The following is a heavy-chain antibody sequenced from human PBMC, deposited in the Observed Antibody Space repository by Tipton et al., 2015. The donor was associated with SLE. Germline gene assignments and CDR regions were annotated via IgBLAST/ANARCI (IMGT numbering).Heavy chain of an antibody. J-gene: IGHJ4*02. Sequence: GSLRLSCAASGFMFSSYAMRWVRQAPGKGLEWVSSISSSRYIYHADSVKGRFTISRDNSKNTLYLQMNSLRAEDTAVYYCAREPPITGTPFDYWGQGTLVTVSS. V-gene: IGHV3-21*01. CDR2: ISSSRYI. D-gene: IGHD1-20*01. CDR1: GFMFSSYA. CDR3: AREPPITGTPFDY.